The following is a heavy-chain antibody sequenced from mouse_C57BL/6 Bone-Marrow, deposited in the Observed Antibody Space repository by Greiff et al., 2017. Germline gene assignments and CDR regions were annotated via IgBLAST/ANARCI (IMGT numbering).Heavy chain of an antibody. D-gene: IGHD1-1*01. J-gene: IGHJ4*01. CDR2: IRLKSDNYAT. CDR1: GFTFSNYW. Sequence: EVKLVESGGGLVQPGGSMKLSCVASGFTFSNYWMNWVRQSPEKGLEWVAQIRLKSDNYATHYAESVKGRFTISRDDSKSSVYLQMNNLRAEDTGIYYCTGDGSSYGDAMDYWGQGTSVTVSA. V-gene: IGHV6-3*01. CDR3: TGDGSSYGDAMDY.